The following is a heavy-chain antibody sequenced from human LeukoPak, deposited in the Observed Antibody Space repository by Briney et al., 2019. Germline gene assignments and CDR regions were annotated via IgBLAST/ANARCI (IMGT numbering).Heavy chain of an antibody. Sequence: SVKVSCKASGGTFSSYAISWVRQAPGQGPEWMGRIIPILGIANYAQKFQGRVTITADKSTSTAYMELSSLRSEDTAVYYCARTRGYYYDSSGYHFDYWGQGTLVTVSS. V-gene: IGHV1-69*04. J-gene: IGHJ4*02. D-gene: IGHD3-22*01. CDR1: GGTFSSYA. CDR3: ARTRGYYYDSSGYHFDY. CDR2: IIPILGIA.